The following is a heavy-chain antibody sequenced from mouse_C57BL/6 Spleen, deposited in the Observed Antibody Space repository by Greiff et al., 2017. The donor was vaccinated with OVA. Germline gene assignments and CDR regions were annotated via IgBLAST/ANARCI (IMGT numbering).Heavy chain of an antibody. CDR1: GFTFSDYY. CDR2: INYDGSST. Sequence: DVKLVESEGGLVQPGSSMKLSCTASGFTFSDYYMAWVRQVPEKGLEWVANINYDGSSTYYLDSLNSRFIISRDNAKNILYLQMSSLKSEDTATYYCARDLGAMDYWGQGTSVTVSS. D-gene: IGHD3-1*01. J-gene: IGHJ4*01. CDR3: ARDLGAMDY. V-gene: IGHV5-16*01.